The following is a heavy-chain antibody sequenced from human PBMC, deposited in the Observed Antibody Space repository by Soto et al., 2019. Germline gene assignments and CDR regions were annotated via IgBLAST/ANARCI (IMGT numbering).Heavy chain of an antibody. Sequence: EVQLVESGGGLVQPGGSLRLSCAASGLIFSDYPMDWVRQAPGKGLEWVGRIRRKANSYTTEYAASVKGRFNISRDDSKNSLYLQMNSLKSEDTAVYYCAMLGGWSGGSSGMDVWGQGTTVTVSS. V-gene: IGHV3-72*01. CDR2: IRRKANSYTT. CDR3: AMLGGWSGGSSGMDV. CDR1: GLIFSDYP. J-gene: IGHJ6*02. D-gene: IGHD3-10*02.